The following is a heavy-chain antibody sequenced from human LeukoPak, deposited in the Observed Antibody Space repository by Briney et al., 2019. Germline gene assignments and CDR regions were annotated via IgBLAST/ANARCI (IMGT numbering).Heavy chain of an antibody. Sequence: GGSLRLSCAASGFTFSSYAMSWVRQAPGKGLEWVSAISGSGGSTYYADSVKGRFTISRDNSKNTLYLQMNSLRAEDTAVYYCAKTPGPVVVVAARLDYWGQGTLVTVSS. V-gene: IGHV3-23*01. CDR2: ISGSGGST. D-gene: IGHD2-15*01. CDR3: AKTPGPVVVVAARLDY. J-gene: IGHJ4*02. CDR1: GFTFSSYA.